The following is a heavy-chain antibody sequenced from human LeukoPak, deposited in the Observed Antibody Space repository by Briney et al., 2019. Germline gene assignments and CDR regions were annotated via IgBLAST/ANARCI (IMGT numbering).Heavy chain of an antibody. CDR2: IKQDGSEK. V-gene: IGHV3-7*01. CDR3: ARVGYSYGFAAFDI. Sequence: GGCLRLSCAASGFTFCSYEMNWVCQAPGKGLEWVANIKQDGSEKYYVDSVKGRFTISRDNAKNSLYLQMNSLRAEDTAVYYCARVGYSYGFAAFDIWGQGTMVTVSS. J-gene: IGHJ3*02. D-gene: IGHD5-18*01. CDR1: GFTFCSYE.